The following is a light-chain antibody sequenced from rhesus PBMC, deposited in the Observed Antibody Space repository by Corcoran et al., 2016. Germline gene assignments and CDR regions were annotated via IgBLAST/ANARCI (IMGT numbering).Light chain of an antibody. CDR1: QSLTNY. Sequence: DIQMTQSPSSLSASVGDRVTITCQASQSLTNYLNWSQQKPGKIPKLLIYIASTLQSGIPYRFSGIGAGTDFTLTISSLQPEDFATYYCQQGYGYPYTFGQGTKVEIK. J-gene: IGKJ2*01. CDR3: QQGYGYPYT. CDR2: IAS. V-gene: IGKV1S9*01.